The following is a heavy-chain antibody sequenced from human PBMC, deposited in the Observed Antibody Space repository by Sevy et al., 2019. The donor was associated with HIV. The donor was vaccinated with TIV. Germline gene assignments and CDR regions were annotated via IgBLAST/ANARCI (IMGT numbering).Heavy chain of an antibody. CDR1: GFTFSSYW. J-gene: IGHJ4*02. V-gene: IGHV3-7*01. Sequence: GGSLRLSCAASGFTFSSYWMSWVRQAPGKGLEWVANIKQDGSEKYYVDSVKGRFTISRDNAKNSLYLQMNSLRAEDTAVYYCARERGSGWSIPYYFDYWGQGTLVTVSS. D-gene: IGHD6-19*01. CDR3: ARERGSGWSIPYYFDY. CDR2: IKQDGSEK.